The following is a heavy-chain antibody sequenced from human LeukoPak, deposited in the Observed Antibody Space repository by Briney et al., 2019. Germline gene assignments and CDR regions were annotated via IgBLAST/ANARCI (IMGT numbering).Heavy chain of an antibody. CDR1: GFTFGDYA. CDR2: IRSKAYGGTT. Sequence: GGSLRLSCTASGFTFGDYAMSWVRQAPGKGLEWVGFIRSKAYGGTTEYAASVKGRFTISRDDSKSIAYLQMNSLKTEDTAVYYCARVNTVTTYGEYFQHWGQGTLVTVSS. D-gene: IGHD4-17*01. J-gene: IGHJ1*01. V-gene: IGHV3-49*04. CDR3: ARVNTVTTYGEYFQH.